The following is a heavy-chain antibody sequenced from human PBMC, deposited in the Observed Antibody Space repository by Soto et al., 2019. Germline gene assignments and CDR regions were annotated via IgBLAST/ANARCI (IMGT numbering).Heavy chain of an antibody. V-gene: IGHV3-23*01. CDR2: ISGSGGST. Sequence: GGSLRLSCAASGFTFSSYAMSWVRQAPGKGLEWVSAISGSGGSTYYADSVKGRFTISRDNSKNTLYLQMNSLRAEDTAVYYCAKDPVSYDFWSGPLGFDYWGQGTLVTVSS. D-gene: IGHD3-3*01. CDR1: GFTFSSYA. J-gene: IGHJ4*02. CDR3: AKDPVSYDFWSGPLGFDY.